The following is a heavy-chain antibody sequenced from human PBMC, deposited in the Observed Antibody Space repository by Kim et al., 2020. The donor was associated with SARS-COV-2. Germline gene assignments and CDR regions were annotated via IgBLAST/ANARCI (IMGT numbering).Heavy chain of an antibody. J-gene: IGHJ4*02. CDR1: GLTFGSYA. D-gene: IGHD3-10*01. V-gene: IGHV3-23*01. CDR2: ISGTGGAT. Sequence: GGSLRLSCAASGLTFGSYAMIWVRQAPGKGLEWVSIISGTGGATDYADSVKGRFTISRDNSKNTLYLQMNSLRAEDTAVYYCAKGRELYYYGLGSAFDTWGQGTLVTLSS. CDR3: AKGRELYYYGLGSAFDT.